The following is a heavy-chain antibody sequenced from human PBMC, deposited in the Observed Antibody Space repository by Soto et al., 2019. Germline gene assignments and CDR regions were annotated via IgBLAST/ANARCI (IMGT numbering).Heavy chain of an antibody. CDR3: AKDNARRHYDILTGYSSYYYYGMDV. D-gene: IGHD3-9*01. V-gene: IGHV3-9*01. Sequence: GGSLRLSCAASGFTFDDYAMHWVRQAPGKGLEWVSGISWNSGSIGYADSVKGRFTISRDNAKNSLYLQMNSLRAEDTAVYYCAKDNARRHYDILTGYSSYYYYGMDVWGQGTTVTVSS. CDR2: ISWNSGSI. J-gene: IGHJ6*02. CDR1: GFTFDDYA.